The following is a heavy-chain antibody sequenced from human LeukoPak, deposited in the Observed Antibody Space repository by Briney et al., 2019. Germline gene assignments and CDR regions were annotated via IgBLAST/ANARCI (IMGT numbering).Heavy chain of an antibody. CDR2: INPSGGST. J-gene: IGHJ4*02. V-gene: IGHV1-46*01. Sequence: ASVKVSCKASGYTFTSYYMHWVRQAPGQGLEWMGIINPSGGSTSCAQKFQGRVTMTRDTSTSTVYMELSSLRSEDTAVYYCARGGVARFLAGMVDYWGQGTLVTVSS. CDR3: ARGGVARFLAGMVDY. CDR1: GYTFTSYY. D-gene: IGHD3-3*01.